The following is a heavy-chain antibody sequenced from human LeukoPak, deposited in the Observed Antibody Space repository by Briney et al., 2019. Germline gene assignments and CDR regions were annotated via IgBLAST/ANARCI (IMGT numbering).Heavy chain of an antibody. CDR2: ISGSGGST. V-gene: IGHV3-23*01. J-gene: IGHJ4*02. D-gene: IGHD6-19*01. Sequence: GGSLRLSCAASGFSFSSYAMSWVRQAPGKGLEWVSAISGSGGSTYYADSVKGRFTISRDNSKNTLYLQMNSLRAEDTAVYYCAKAEREWLARRGGFQDYWGQGTLVTVSS. CDR3: AKAEREWLARRGGFQDY. CDR1: GFSFSSYA.